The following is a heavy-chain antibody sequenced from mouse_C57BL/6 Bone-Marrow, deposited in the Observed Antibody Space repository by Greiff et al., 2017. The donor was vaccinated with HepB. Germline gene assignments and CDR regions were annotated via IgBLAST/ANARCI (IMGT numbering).Heavy chain of an antibody. CDR1: GYSITSGYY. D-gene: IGHD4-1*01. J-gene: IGHJ2*01. CDR2: ISYDGSN. V-gene: IGHV3-6*01. Sequence: EVKLMESGPGLVKPSQSLSLTCSVTGYSITSGYYWNWIRQFPGNKLEWMGYISYDGSNNYNPSLKNRISITRDTSKNQFFLKLNSVTTEDTATYYCARGAWDGPFDYWGQGTTLTVSS. CDR3: ARGAWDGPFDY.